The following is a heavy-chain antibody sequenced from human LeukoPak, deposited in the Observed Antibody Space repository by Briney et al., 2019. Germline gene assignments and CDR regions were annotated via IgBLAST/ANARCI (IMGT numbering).Heavy chain of an antibody. CDR1: GFSFNSYA. Sequence: GGSLRLSCAASGFSFNSYAMSWVRQSQGKGLEWVSTISASGAATYYPESVKGRFTISRDNSMNTLYLQMNSLRADDTAVYFCAKTPDVVIEVVGTTSDSWGQGTLVTVST. J-gene: IGHJ4*02. D-gene: IGHD2-15*01. CDR2: ISASGAAT. V-gene: IGHV3-23*01. CDR3: AKTPDVVIEVVGTTSDS.